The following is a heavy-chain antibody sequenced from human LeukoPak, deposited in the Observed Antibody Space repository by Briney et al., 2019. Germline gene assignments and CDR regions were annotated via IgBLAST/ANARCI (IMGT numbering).Heavy chain of an antibody. V-gene: IGHV1-46*03. Sequence: ASVKVSCKASGYTFTSYYIHWVRQAPGQGLEWMGIINPSGGSTSYAQKFQGRVTMTRDTSTSTVNMELSSLRSEDTAVYYCARGQYYYDSSGYHDAFDIWGQGTMVTVSS. CDR3: ARGQYYYDSSGYHDAFDI. D-gene: IGHD3-22*01. CDR1: GYTFTSYY. J-gene: IGHJ3*02. CDR2: INPSGGST.